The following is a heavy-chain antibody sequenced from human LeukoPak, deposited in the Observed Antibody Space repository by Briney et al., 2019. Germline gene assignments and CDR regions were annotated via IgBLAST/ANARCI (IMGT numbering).Heavy chain of an antibody. CDR3: ARVGYGDYNWFDP. J-gene: IGHJ5*02. Sequence: PSETLSLTCTVSGGSISSGDYYCSWIRQPPGKGLEWIGYIYYSGSTYYNPSLKSRVTISVDTSKNQFSLKLSSVTAADTAVYYCARVGYGDYNWFDPWGQGTLVTVSS. CDR2: IYYSGST. D-gene: IGHD4-17*01. V-gene: IGHV4-30-4*01. CDR1: GGSISSGDYY.